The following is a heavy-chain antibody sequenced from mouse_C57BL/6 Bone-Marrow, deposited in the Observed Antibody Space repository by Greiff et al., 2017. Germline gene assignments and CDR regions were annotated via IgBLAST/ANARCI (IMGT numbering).Heavy chain of an antibody. CDR3: ARGIYYDFTWFAY. V-gene: IGHV1-81*01. CDR1: GYTFTSYG. D-gene: IGHD2-4*01. J-gene: IGHJ3*01. Sequence: QVQLKESGAELARPGASVKLSCKASGYTFTSYGISWVKQRTGQGLEWIGEIYPRSGNTYYNEKFKGKATLTADKSSSTAYMELRSLTSEDSAVYFCARGIYYDFTWFAYWGQGTLVTVSA. CDR2: IYPRSGNT.